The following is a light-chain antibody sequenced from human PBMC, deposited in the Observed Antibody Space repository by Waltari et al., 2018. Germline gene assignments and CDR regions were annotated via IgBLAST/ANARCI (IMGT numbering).Light chain of an antibody. CDR2: GAS. J-gene: IGKJ1*01. V-gene: IGKV3-20*01. CDR3: QHYVSLPVT. CDR1: QSVSRA. Sequence: EIVLTQSPGTLSLSPGERATLSCRASQSVSRALAWYQQNPGQAPRLLIYGASNRATGIPDRFSGSGSGTDFSLIISRRGPEDFAVYYCQHYVSLPVTFGQGTKVEIK.